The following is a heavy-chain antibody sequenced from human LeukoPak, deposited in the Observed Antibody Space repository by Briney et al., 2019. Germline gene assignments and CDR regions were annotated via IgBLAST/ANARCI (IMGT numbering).Heavy chain of an antibody. CDR3: ATYCSGGSCYGGHDY. D-gene: IGHD2-15*01. J-gene: IGHJ4*02. CDR1: GGSFSGYY. CDR2: INHSGGT. Sequence: SETLSLTCAVYGGSFSGYYWSWIRQPPGKGLEWIGEINHSGGTNYNPSLKSRVTISVDTSKNQFSLKLSSVTAADTAVYYCATYCSGGSCYGGHDYWGQGTLVTVSS. V-gene: IGHV4-34*01.